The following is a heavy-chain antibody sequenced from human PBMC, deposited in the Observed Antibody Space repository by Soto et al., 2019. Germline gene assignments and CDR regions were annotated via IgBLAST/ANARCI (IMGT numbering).Heavy chain of an antibody. Sequence: GGSLRLSCAASGFTFDDYAMHWVRQAPGKGLEWVSGISWNSGSIGYADSVKGRFTISRDNAKNSLYLQMNSLRAEDTALYYCAKDICSSTSCPAGYYYYMDVWGKGTTVTVSS. J-gene: IGHJ6*03. D-gene: IGHD2-2*01. V-gene: IGHV3-9*01. CDR3: AKDICSSTSCPAGYYYYMDV. CDR2: ISWNSGSI. CDR1: GFTFDDYA.